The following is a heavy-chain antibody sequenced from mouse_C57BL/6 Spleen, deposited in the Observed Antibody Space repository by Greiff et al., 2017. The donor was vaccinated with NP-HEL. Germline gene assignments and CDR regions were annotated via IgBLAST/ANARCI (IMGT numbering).Heavy chain of an antibody. Sequence: VKLQESGPELVKPGASVKISCKASGYSFTSYYIHWVKQRPGQGLEWIGWIYPGSGNTKYNEKFKGKATLTADTSSSTAYMQLSSLTSEDSAVYYCARLGRGAMDYWGQGTSVTVSS. CDR1: GYSFTSYY. CDR3: ARLGRGAMDY. J-gene: IGHJ4*01. D-gene: IGHD4-1*01. CDR2: IYPGSGNT. V-gene: IGHV1-66*01.